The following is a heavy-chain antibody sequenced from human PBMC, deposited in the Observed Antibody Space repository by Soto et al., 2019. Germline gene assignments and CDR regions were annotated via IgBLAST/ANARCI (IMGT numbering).Heavy chain of an antibody. V-gene: IGHV3-23*01. CDR2: ISGSGGST. J-gene: IGHJ4*02. CDR3: AKDYDNTGYSYFDY. Sequence: PVGSLRLSCAASGFTLRSYVMSWVRQAPGKGLEWVSGISGSGGSTYYAESAKGRFTISRENSKNTVYLQMNSLRAEDTAVYYCAKDYDNTGYSYFDYWGQGTLVTVSS. CDR1: GFTLRSYV. D-gene: IGHD3-22*01.